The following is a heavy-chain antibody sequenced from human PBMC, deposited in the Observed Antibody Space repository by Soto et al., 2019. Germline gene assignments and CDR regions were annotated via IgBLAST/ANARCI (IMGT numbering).Heavy chain of an antibody. CDR2: IYYSGST. J-gene: IGHJ4*02. V-gene: IGHV4-39*01. D-gene: IGHD2-2*02. CDR3: ATIPATTILTDY. CDR1: GASISSYNY. Sequence: SETLSLTCNVSGASISSYNYWGWFRQPPGKGLEWIGSIYYSGSTYYNPSLKSRVTISVDTSKNQFSLKLSSVTAADTAVYYCATIPATTILTDYWGQGTLVTVSS.